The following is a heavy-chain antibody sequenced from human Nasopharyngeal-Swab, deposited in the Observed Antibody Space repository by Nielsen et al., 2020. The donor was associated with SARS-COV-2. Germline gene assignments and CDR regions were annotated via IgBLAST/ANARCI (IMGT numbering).Heavy chain of an antibody. CDR3: ARDIDDYVWGSYFDY. V-gene: IGHV3-30-3*01. Sequence: GSLRLSCAASGFTFSSYAMHWVRQAPGKGLEWVAVISYDGSNKYYADSVKGRFTISRDNSKNTLYLQMNSLRAEDTAVYYCARDIDDYVWGSYFDYWGQGTLVTVSS. D-gene: IGHD3-16*01. J-gene: IGHJ4*02. CDR2: ISYDGSNK. CDR1: GFTFSSYA.